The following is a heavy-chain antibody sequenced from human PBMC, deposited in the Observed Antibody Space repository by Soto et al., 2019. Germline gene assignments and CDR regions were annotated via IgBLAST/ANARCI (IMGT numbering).Heavy chain of an antibody. J-gene: IGHJ4*02. CDR3: AKGNMLTSLSSLHY. CDR2: ISTNGNA. V-gene: IGHV3-23*01. CDR1: GFTFSSYA. Sequence: GGSLRLSCAASGFTFSSYAMSWVRQAPGKGLEWVSGISTNGNAYYADSVKGRFTISRDSSKNTLYLQMNSLRAEDTALYYCAKGNMLTSLSSLHYSGPGAMVTVYS. D-gene: IGHD2-8*01.